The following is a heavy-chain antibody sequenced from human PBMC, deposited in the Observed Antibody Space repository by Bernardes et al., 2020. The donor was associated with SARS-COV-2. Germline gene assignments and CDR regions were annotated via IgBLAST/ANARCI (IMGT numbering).Heavy chain of an antibody. CDR1: GGSFSGYY. CDR3: ARGYFSGSYSHSFGY. V-gene: IGHV4-34*01. CDR2: INHSGST. Sequence: SETLSLTCAVYGGSFSGYYWSWIRQPPGKGLEWIGEINHSGSTNYNPSLKSRVTISVDTSKNQFSLKLSSVTAADTAVYYCARGYFSGSYSHSFGYWGQGTLVTVSS. J-gene: IGHJ4*02. D-gene: IGHD1-26*01.